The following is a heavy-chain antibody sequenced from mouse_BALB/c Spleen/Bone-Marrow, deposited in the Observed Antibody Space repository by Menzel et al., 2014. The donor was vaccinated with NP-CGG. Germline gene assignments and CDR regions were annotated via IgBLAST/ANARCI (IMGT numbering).Heavy chain of an antibody. J-gene: IGHJ3*01. CDR3: ARGVDDYSGFAY. Sequence: EVNLVESGGGLVQPGGSLKLSCTASGFTFSSYGLSWVRQTPDKRLELVATINRNGGTNSYPDSVKGRFTISRDNAKNTLYLQMSSLKYEDTALYYCARGVDDYSGFAYWGQGTLVTVSA. V-gene: IGHV5-6-3*01. CDR1: GFTFSSYG. CDR2: INRNGGTN. D-gene: IGHD2-3*01.